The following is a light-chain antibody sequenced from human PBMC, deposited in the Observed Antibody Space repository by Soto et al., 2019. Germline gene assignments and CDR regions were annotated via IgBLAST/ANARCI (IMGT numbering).Light chain of an antibody. Sequence: QSVLTQPPSASGTPGQRVTISCSGSSSNIGGNTVNWYQQLPGTAPKLLIYSNDQRPSGVPGRFSGSKSGTSASLAISGLQSEDEADYYCAAWDDSLSGVIFGGGTKVTVL. CDR2: SND. J-gene: IGLJ2*01. CDR1: SSNIGGNT. CDR3: AAWDDSLSGVI. V-gene: IGLV1-44*01.